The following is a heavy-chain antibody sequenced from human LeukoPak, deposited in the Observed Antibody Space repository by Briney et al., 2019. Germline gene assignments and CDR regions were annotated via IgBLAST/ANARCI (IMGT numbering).Heavy chain of an antibody. V-gene: IGHV4-34*01. CDR3: ARAVARQTYYYYYYMDV. Sequence: PSETLSLTCAVYGGSFSGYYWSWIRQPPGKGLEWIGEINHSGSTNCNPSLKSRVTISVDTSKNQFSLKLSSVTAADTAVYYCARAVARQTYYYYYYMDVWGKGTTVTVSS. CDR1: GGSFSGYY. D-gene: IGHD6-6*01. J-gene: IGHJ6*03. CDR2: INHSGST.